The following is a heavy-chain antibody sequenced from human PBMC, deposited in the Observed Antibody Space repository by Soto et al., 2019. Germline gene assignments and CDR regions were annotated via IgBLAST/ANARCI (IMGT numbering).Heavy chain of an antibody. J-gene: IGHJ6*02. CDR3: ARDDFWSSYDRYGMDV. Sequence: EVQLVESGGGLVQPGGSLRLSCAASGFSFTLYDMHWVRQGRGGSLEWVSGIDTAGDTYYPGSVKGRFTISRENAKNSLYLQMNSLRAEDTAVYFCARDDFWSSYDRYGMDVWGQGTTVTVSS. CDR1: GFSFTLYD. D-gene: IGHD3-3*01. CDR2: IDTAGDT. V-gene: IGHV3-13*01.